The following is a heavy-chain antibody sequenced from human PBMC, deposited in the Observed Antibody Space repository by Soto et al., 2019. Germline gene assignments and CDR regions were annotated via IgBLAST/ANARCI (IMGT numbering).Heavy chain of an antibody. CDR3: AKDYFVEARDPPVY. J-gene: IGHJ4*02. Sequence: EVQLLESGGGLVQPGGSLRLSCAASGFTFSSYAMSWVLQAPGKGLEWVSAISGSGGSTYYADSVKGRFTISRDNSKNTLYLQMKSLRAEDTAVYYCAKDYFVEARDPPVYWGQGTLVTVS. V-gene: IGHV3-23*01. CDR2: ISGSGGST. CDR1: GFTFSSYA. D-gene: IGHD6-6*01.